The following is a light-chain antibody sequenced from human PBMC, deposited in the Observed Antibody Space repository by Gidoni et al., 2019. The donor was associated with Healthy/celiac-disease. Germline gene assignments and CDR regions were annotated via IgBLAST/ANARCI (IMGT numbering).Light chain of an antibody. CDR2: GKN. J-gene: IGLJ2*01. CDR1: SLRSYY. CDR3: NSRDSSGNHLYVV. Sequence: SSELTQDPAVSVALGQTVRITCQGDSLRSYYERWYQQKPGQAPVLVIYGKNNRPSGSTDRFSGSSSGTTASLTITVAQAEDAADYYFNSRDSSGNHLYVVFGGGTKLTVL. V-gene: IGLV3-19*01.